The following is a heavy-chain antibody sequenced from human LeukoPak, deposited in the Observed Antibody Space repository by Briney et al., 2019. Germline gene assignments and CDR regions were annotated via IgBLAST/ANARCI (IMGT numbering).Heavy chain of an antibody. CDR2: IYYSGST. D-gene: IGHD3-9*01. J-gene: IGHJ4*02. V-gene: IGHV4-39*07. CDR1: GGSISSSSYY. CDR3: ARDLSWSGLVLRYFDWKEGRGGRFDY. Sequence: SETLSLTCTVSGGSISSSSYYWGWIRQPPGKGLEWIGSIYYSGSTYYNPSLKSRVTISVDTSKNQFSLKLSSVTAADTAVYYCARDLSWSGLVLRYFDWKEGRGGRFDYWGQGTLVTVSS.